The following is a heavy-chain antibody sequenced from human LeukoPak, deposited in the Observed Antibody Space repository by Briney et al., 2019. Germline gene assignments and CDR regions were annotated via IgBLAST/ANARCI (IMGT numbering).Heavy chain of an antibody. CDR3: ARVGTYYRSLDS. CDR1: GGSINDAS. Sequence: PSETLSLTCTVSGGSINDASWNWIRQPPGQGLEWIGYIYHSGGTNYNPSLKSRVSISLDTSKNQFSLKLSSVTAADTAVYYCARVGTYYRSLDSSGQGTLVTVSS. CDR2: IYHSGGT. J-gene: IGHJ4*02. V-gene: IGHV4-59*01. D-gene: IGHD3-10*01.